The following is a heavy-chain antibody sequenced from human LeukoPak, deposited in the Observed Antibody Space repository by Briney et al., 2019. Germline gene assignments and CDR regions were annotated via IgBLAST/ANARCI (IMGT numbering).Heavy chain of an antibody. J-gene: IGHJ4*02. CDR1: GFTFSSYA. D-gene: IGHD6-13*01. CDR2: ISDSGGST. V-gene: IGHV3-23*01. CDR3: AKLLVGVAGAGNLDY. Sequence: PGGSLRLSCAASGFTFSSYAMSWVRQAPGKGLEGVSTISDSGGSTYYTDSVKGRCTFSRDNSKNTLYLEMNSLRAEDTAVYYCAKLLVGVAGAGNLDYWGQGTLVTVSS.